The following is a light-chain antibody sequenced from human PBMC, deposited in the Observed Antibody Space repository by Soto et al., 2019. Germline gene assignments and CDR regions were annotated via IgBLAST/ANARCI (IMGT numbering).Light chain of an antibody. CDR2: AAY. V-gene: IGKV1-9*01. Sequence: DIQLTQSPSFLSASVGDRVTITCRASQGINNYLAWYQQKPGKAPNLLIYAAYTLQNGVPSRFSGSGSGTEFTLTITNPQPEDFATYHCQQLKSYPIPFGPGTKVD. CDR1: QGINNY. J-gene: IGKJ3*01. CDR3: QQLKSYPIP.